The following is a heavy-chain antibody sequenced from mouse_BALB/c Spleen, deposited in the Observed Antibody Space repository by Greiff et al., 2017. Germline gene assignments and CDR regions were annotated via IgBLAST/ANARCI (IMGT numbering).Heavy chain of an antibody. CDR3: ARDASYYGNYGAY. J-gene: IGHJ3*01. CDR2: IWAGGST. D-gene: IGHD2-10*01. CDR1: GFSLTSYG. V-gene: IGHV2-9*02. Sequence: VKLVESGPGLVAPSQSLSITCTVSGFSLTSYGVHWVRQPPGKGLEWLGVIWAGGSTNYNSALMSRLSISKDNSKSQVFLKMNSLQTDDTAMYYCARDASYYGNYGAYWGQGTLVTVSA.